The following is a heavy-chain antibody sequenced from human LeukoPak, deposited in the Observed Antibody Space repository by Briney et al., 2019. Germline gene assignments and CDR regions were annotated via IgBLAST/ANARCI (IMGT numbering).Heavy chain of an antibody. CDR3: AKTPSYSSSWYGVDY. J-gene: IGHJ4*02. Sequence: GGSLRLSCAASGFTFSSYAMSWVRQAPGKGLEWVSAISGSGGSTYYADSVKGRFTISRDNSKNTLYLRMNSLRAEDTAVYYCAKTPSYSSSWYGVDYWGQGTLVTVSS. D-gene: IGHD6-13*01. V-gene: IGHV3-23*01. CDR1: GFTFSSYA. CDR2: ISGSGGST.